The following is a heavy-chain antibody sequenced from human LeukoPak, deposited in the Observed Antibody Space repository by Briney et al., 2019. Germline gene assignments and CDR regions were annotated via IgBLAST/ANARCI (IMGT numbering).Heavy chain of an antibody. CDR3: AKDLSTIYGDYEFDY. CDR1: GFTFDDYG. V-gene: IGHV3-20*04. J-gene: IGHJ4*02. CDR2: INWNGGST. Sequence: GGSLRLSCAASGFTFDDYGMSWVRQAPGKGLEWVSGINWNGGSTGYADSVKGRFTISRDNAKNSLYLQMNSLRAEDTAVYYCAKDLSTIYGDYEFDYWGQGTLVTVSS. D-gene: IGHD4-17*01.